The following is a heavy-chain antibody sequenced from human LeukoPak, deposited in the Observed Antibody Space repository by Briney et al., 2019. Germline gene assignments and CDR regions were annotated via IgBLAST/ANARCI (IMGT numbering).Heavy chain of an antibody. Sequence: ASVKVSCKASGYSLTSHDINWVRQAAGQGLEWMGWMNPNSGDTGYAQKFQDRVTMTRDTSINTVYMELNSLTSEDTAVYYCARDLFGSRSSGFDPWGQGTLVSVSP. CDR3: ARDLFGSRSSGFDP. J-gene: IGHJ5*02. D-gene: IGHD3-10*01. CDR1: GYSLTSHD. CDR2: MNPNSGDT. V-gene: IGHV1-8*01.